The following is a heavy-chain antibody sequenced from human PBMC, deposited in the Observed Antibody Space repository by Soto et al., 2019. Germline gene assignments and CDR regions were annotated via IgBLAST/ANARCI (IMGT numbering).Heavy chain of an antibody. Sequence: GGSLRLSCAASGFTFSSYWMHWVRQAPGKGLVWVSRINSDGSSTSYADSGKGRFTISRDNAKNTLYLQMNSLRAEDTAVYYCARAGSSSWCSYYYMDVWGKGTTVTVSS. D-gene: IGHD6-13*01. J-gene: IGHJ6*03. CDR3: ARAGSSSWCSYYYMDV. V-gene: IGHV3-74*01. CDR1: GFTFSSYW. CDR2: INSDGSST.